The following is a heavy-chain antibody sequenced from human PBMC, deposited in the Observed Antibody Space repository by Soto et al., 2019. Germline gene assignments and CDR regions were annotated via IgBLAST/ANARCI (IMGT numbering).Heavy chain of an antibody. J-gene: IGHJ4*02. CDR2: IRCKADSYAT. CDR1: GFTFSGSA. D-gene: IGHD1-26*01. Sequence: EVQLVESGGGLVQPGGSLKLSCAASGFTFSGSARHWVRQASGKGLEWVGRIRCKADSYATAYAASVKGRFTISRDDSTNTAYLQMNSLTTEDTAVYYCARLCEWELLQEYWGQGTLVTVSS. CDR3: ARLCEWELLQEY. V-gene: IGHV3-73*01.